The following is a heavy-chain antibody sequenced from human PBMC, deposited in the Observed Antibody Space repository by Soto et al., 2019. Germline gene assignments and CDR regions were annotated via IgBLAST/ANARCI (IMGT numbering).Heavy chain of an antibody. CDR2: IKSKTDGGTT. V-gene: IGHV3-15*01. CDR1: GSTFSNAW. D-gene: IGHD3-16*02. CDR3: STYDDIWGSDRYRWAY. J-gene: IGHJ4*02. Sequence: EVQLVESGGDLVKPGGSLRLSCAASGSTFSNAWMSWVRQAPGKGLEWVGRIKSKTDGGTTDYAAPVKGRFTISRDDSKNTLYLHMNSLKTEDTAMYYCSTYDDIWGSDRYRWAYWGQGTLVTVSS.